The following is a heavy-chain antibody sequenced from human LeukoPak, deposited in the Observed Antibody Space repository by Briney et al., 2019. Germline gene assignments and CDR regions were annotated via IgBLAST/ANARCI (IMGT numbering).Heavy chain of an antibody. CDR1: GFTLSDYS. CDR2: ISGRGSAI. Sequence: GGSLRLSCAASGFTLSDYSMDWVRQAPGKGLEWVSVISGRGSAIYYADSVKGRFTISRDNSKNILHLQMSSLRAEDTAVYYCAREGDRGVLVADYIDFWGQGTLVTVSS. J-gene: IGHJ4*02. CDR3: AREGDRGVLVADYIDF. D-gene: IGHD2-8*01. V-gene: IGHV3-23*01.